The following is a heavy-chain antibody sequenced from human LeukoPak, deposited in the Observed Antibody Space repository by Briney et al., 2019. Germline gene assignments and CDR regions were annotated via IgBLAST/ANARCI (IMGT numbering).Heavy chain of an antibody. Sequence: SETLSLTCTVSGVSVSSGSHYWSWIRQPPGKRLEWIGYIYYSGSTNYNPSLKSRATISVDTSRNQFSLKLSSVTAADTAVYYCARVRINWGDFDYWGQGTLVTVSS. D-gene: IGHD7-27*01. V-gene: IGHV4-61*01. CDR3: ARVRINWGDFDY. CDR2: IYYSGST. CDR1: GVSVSSGSHY. J-gene: IGHJ4*02.